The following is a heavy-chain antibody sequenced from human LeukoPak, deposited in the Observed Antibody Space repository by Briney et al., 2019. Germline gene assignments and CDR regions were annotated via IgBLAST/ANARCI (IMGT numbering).Heavy chain of an antibody. CDR2: ISYDGSNK. CDR3: ARDLASKGNYYGSGSLQFDP. D-gene: IGHD3-10*01. CDR1: GFTFSSYA. V-gene: IGHV3-30*04. J-gene: IGHJ5*02. Sequence: GRSLRLSCAASGFTFSSYAMHWVRQTPGKGLEWVAVISYDGSNKYYADSVKGRFTISRDNSKNTLYLQMNSLRAEDTAVYYCARDLASKGNYYGSGSLQFDPWGQGTLVTVSS.